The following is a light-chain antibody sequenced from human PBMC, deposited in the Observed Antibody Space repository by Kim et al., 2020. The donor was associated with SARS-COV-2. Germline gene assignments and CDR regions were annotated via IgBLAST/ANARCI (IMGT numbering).Light chain of an antibody. CDR1: QDVRRW. CDR2: AAS. J-gene: IGKJ4*01. V-gene: IGKV1-12*01. Sequence: ASVGCRDSVTCLAAQDVRRWLACYQQKPGKAPKLLIFAASSMQTGVPSRFSGSGSGTDFTLTIYSLQPEDFATYYCQQANSFPLTFGGETKVDIK. CDR3: QQANSFPLT.